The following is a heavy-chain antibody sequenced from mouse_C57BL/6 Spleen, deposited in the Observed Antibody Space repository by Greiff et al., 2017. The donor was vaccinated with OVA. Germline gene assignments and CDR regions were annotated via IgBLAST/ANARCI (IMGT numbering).Heavy chain of an antibody. CDR2: ISSGGSYT. V-gene: IGHV5-6*01. CDR3: ASVYGNYDYFDY. J-gene: IGHJ2*01. CDR1: GFTFSSYG. D-gene: IGHD2-1*01. Sequence: EVQRVESGGDLVKPGGSLKLSCAASGFTFSSYGMSWVRQTPDKRLEWVATISSGGSYTYYPDSVKGRFTISRDNAKNTLYLQMSSLKSEDTAMYYCASVYGNYDYFDYWGQGTTLTVSS.